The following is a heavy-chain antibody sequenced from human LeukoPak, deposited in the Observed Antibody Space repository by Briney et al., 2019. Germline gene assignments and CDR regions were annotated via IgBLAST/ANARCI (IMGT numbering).Heavy chain of an antibody. Sequence: GGSLRLSCAASGFSFSTYNMNWVRQAPGKGLEWVSYISATTGITYYADSVKGRFTISRDNAKNSLYLQLNSLRAEDTAVYYSVRAFNGNSYGYGFWGQGTLVTVSS. CDR1: GFSFSTYN. CDR3: VRAFNGNSYGYGF. V-gene: IGHV3-48*01. D-gene: IGHD5-18*01. CDR2: ISATTGIT. J-gene: IGHJ4*02.